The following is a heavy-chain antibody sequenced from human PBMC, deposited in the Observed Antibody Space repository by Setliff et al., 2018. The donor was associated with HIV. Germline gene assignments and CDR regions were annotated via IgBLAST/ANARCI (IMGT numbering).Heavy chain of an antibody. Sequence: SETLSLTCAVSGYSISNVHYWGWIRQSPGKGLEWIGSISHGGTMYYRPSLKSRLSISIDTYKKQFSLTLNSVTAADTAIYYCVRHISIRGYGGQFDSWGQGVLVTVSS. V-gene: IGHV4-38-2*01. J-gene: IGHJ4*02. D-gene: IGHD6-13*01. CDR1: GYSISNVHY. CDR2: ISHGGTM. CDR3: VRHISIRGYGGQFDS.